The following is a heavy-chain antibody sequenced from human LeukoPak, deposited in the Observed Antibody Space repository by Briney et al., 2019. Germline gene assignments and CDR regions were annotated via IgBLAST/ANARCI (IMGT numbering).Heavy chain of an antibody. Sequence: SETPSLTCTVSGDSISSGGYYWNWIRQHPGKGLEWIGYIYYSGSTYYNPSLKSRVSMSVDTSKDHFSLKLSPVTAADTAVYYCSRVEGSWAFDIWGQGTMVTVSS. CDR3: SRVEGSWAFDI. V-gene: IGHV4-31*03. CDR2: IYYSGST. J-gene: IGHJ3*02. D-gene: IGHD3-10*01. CDR1: GDSISSGGYY.